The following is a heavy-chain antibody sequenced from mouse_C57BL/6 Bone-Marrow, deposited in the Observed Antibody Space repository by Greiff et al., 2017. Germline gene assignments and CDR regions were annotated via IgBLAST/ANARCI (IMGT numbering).Heavy chain of an antibody. CDR2: IRLKSDNYAT. CDR3: SYYYGSRGFAY. V-gene: IGHV6-3*01. J-gene: IGHJ3*01. Sequence: EVKLMESGGGLVQPGGSMKLSCVASGFTFSNYWMNWVRQSPEKGLEWVAQIRLKSDNYATHYAESVKGRFTISRDDSKSSVYLQMNNLRAEDTGIYYCSYYYGSRGFAYWGKGTLVTVSA. D-gene: IGHD1-1*01. CDR1: GFTFSNYW.